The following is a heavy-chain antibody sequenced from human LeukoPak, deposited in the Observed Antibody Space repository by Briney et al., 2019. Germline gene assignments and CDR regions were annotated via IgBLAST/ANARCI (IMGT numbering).Heavy chain of an antibody. D-gene: IGHD3-10*01. CDR1: GFTVSSNY. CDR2: ISYDGRNE. V-gene: IGHV3-30*04. Sequence: GGSLRLSCAASGFTVSSNYMSWVRQAPGKGLEWVAVISYDGRNENYADSVKGRFTISRDNAKNSLYLQMNSLRAEDTAVYYCARVQSYSFDYWGQGTLVTVSS. CDR3: ARVQSYSFDY. J-gene: IGHJ4*02.